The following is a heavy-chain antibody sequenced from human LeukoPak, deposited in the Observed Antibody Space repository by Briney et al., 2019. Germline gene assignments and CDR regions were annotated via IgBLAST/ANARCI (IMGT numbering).Heavy chain of an antibody. CDR1: GDSVSSGY. D-gene: IGHD2-15*01. CDR2: IYDNGVT. J-gene: IGHJ1*01. Sequence: SETLSLSCNVSGDSVSSGYWTWIRQSQPKGLEWIGFIYDNGVTDYNPSLKSRLIISLDTSKNQFSLNLRSVSAADSAIYCAGRGHRYSRDWGQGILVTVSS. CDR3: GRGHRYSRD. V-gene: IGHV4-4*09.